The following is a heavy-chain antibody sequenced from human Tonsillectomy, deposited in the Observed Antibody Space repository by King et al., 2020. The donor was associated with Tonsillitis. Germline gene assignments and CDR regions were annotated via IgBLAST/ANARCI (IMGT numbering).Heavy chain of an antibody. CDR2: IYYSGNT. D-gene: IGHD2-2*01. Sequence: QLQESGPGLVKPSETLSLTCIVSGGSISSSNYYWGWIRQPPGKGLEWIGSIYYSGNTYYSPSLKSRVTISVDTSKNQSSLKLTSVTAADTAVFYCARGPTIKYFDYWGRGTLVTVSS. CDR3: ARGPTIKYFDY. CDR1: GGSISSSNYY. V-gene: IGHV4-39*01. J-gene: IGHJ4*01.